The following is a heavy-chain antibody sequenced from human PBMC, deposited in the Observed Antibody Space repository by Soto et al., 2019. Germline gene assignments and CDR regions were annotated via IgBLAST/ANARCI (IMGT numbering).Heavy chain of an antibody. CDR3: AKDPDSSGYYYAGPYYFDY. J-gene: IGHJ4*02. D-gene: IGHD3-22*01. V-gene: IGHV3-23*01. Sequence: PGGSLRLSCAASGFTFSSYAMSWVRQAPGKGLEWDSAISGSGGSTYYADSVKGRFTISRDNSKNTLYLQMNSLRAEDTAVYYCAKDPDSSGYYYAGPYYFDYWGQGTLVTVSS. CDR2: ISGSGGST. CDR1: GFTFSSYA.